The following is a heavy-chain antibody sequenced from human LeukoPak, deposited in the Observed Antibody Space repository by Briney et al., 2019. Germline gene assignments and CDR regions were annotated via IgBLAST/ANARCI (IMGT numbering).Heavy chain of an antibody. V-gene: IGHV1-2*02. CDR2: INPNSGGT. CDR3: ARTYYDFWSGYPFDY. J-gene: IGHJ4*02. Sequence: ASVKVSCKASGYTFTGYYMHWVRQAPGQGLEWMGWINPNSGGTNYAQKFQGRVTMTRDTSISTAYMELSRLRSDDTAVYYCARTYYDFWSGYPFDYSGQGTLVTVSS. CDR1: GYTFTGYY. D-gene: IGHD3-3*01.